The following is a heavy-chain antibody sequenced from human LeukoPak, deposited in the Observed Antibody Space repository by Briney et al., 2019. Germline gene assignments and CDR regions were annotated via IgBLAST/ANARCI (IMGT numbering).Heavy chain of an antibody. V-gene: IGHV1-18*01. Sequence: ASVKVSSKASGYTFTSYYISWMRQAPGQGLQWMGRISAYNGQTNYAQKVQGRVTMTTDTYTSTVYMELRSLRSDDTAVYYCAWDSGAFEIWGHGTMVTVSS. CDR2: ISAYNGQT. CDR3: AWDSGAFEI. J-gene: IGHJ3*02. CDR1: GYTFTSYY.